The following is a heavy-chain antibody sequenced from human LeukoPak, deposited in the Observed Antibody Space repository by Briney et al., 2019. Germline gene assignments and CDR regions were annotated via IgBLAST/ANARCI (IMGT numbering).Heavy chain of an antibody. Sequence: SETLSLTCTVSGCSISSSSYYWGWIRQPPGKGLEWIGNIYYSGSTYYNPFLKRRLTISVDTSKNQFSLQLTSVTAADTAVYYCARHGAAGNYYFYYNDGSGKGNTVTVSS. CDR1: GCSISSSSYY. CDR2: IYYSGST. D-gene: IGHD3-16*01. V-gene: IGHV4-39*01. CDR3: ARHGAAGNYYFYYNDG. J-gene: IGHJ6*03.